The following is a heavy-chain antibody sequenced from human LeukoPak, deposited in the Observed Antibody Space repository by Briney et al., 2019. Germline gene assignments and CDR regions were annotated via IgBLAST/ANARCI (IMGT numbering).Heavy chain of an antibody. D-gene: IGHD2-15*01. J-gene: IGHJ5*02. CDR3: ARQVPGCSGGSCYSGWFDP. V-gene: IGHV5-51*01. CDR2: IYPGDSDT. Sequence: GESLKISCKGSGYSFASYWIGWVRRMHGKGLEWMRIIYPGDSDTRYSPSFQGQVTISADKSISTAYLQWSSLKASDTAMYYCARQVPGCSGGSCYSGWFDPWGQGTLVTVSS. CDR1: GYSFASYW.